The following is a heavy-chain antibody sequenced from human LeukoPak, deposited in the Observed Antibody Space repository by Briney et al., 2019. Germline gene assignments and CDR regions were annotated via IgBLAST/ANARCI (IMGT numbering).Heavy chain of an antibody. J-gene: IGHJ6*04. D-gene: IGHD3-3*01. Sequence: GGSLRLSCAASGFTFSSYSMNWVRQAPGKGLEWVSAISGSGGSTYYADSVKGRFTISRDNSKNTLYLQMNSLRAEDTAVYYCAKVYYDFALGDLDVWGKGTTVTVSS. CDR2: ISGSGGST. V-gene: IGHV3-23*01. CDR1: GFTFSSYS. CDR3: AKVYYDFALGDLDV.